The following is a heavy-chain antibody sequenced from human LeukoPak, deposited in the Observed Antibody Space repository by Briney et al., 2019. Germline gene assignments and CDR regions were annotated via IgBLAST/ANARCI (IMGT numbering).Heavy chain of an antibody. J-gene: IGHJ5*02. Sequence: SVKVSCKASGGTFSSYAISWVRQAPGQGLEWMGGIIPIFGTANYAQKFQGRVTITADESTSTAYMELSSLRSEDTAVYYCASCSGGSCYRDNWFDLWGQGTLVTVSS. CDR3: ASCSGGSCYRDNWFDL. D-gene: IGHD2-15*01. V-gene: IGHV1-69*01. CDR2: IIPIFGTA. CDR1: GGTFSSYA.